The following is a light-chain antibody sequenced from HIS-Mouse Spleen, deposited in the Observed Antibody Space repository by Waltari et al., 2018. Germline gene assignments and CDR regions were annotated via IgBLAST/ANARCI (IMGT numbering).Light chain of an antibody. V-gene: IGLV3-1*01. CDR1: NLGDKY. CDR3: QAWDSSTVV. Sequence: SYELTQPPSVSVSPGQTASITCSGANLGDKYACWYQQKPGQSPVLVIYKDSKRPSGSPERFSGSNSGNTATLTISGTQAMDEADYYCQAWDSSTVVFGGGTKLTVL. CDR2: KDS. J-gene: IGLJ2*01.